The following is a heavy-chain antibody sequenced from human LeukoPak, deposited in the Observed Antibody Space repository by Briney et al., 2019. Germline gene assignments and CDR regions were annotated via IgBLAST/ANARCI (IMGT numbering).Heavy chain of an antibody. CDR1: GVSISSSSYY. V-gene: IGHV4-39*01. CDR2: IYYSGST. Sequence: PSETLSLTCTVSGVSISSSSYYWGWIRQPPGKWLEWIGSIYYSGSTYYNPSLKSRVTISVDTTKNQFSLKLSSVTAADTAVYYCARRGGSSSWYYFDYWGKGTLVTVSS. CDR3: ARRGGSSSWYYFDY. J-gene: IGHJ4*02. D-gene: IGHD6-13*01.